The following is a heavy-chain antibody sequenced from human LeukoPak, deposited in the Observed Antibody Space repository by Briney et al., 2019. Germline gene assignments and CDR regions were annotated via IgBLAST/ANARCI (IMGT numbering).Heavy chain of an antibody. D-gene: IGHD6-13*01. CDR3: AREEEFAAAGTSGAFDI. CDR2: INPNSGGT. J-gene: IGHJ3*02. CDR1: GYTFTGYY. V-gene: IGHV1-2*02. Sequence: ASVTVSCKASGYTFTGYYMHWVRQAPGQGLEWMGWINPNSGGTNYAQKFQGRVTMTRDTSISTAYMELSRLRSDDTAVYYCAREEEFAAAGTSGAFDIWGQGTMVTVSS.